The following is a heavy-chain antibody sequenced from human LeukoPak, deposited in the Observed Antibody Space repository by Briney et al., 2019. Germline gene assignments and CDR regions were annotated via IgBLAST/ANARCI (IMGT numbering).Heavy chain of an antibody. V-gene: IGHV4-31*03. D-gene: IGHD3-10*01. J-gene: IGHJ4*02. CDR3: ARQGYYGSGSYYNEGYYFDY. CDR1: GGSISSGGYY. Sequence: SQTLSLTCTVSGGSISSGGYYWSRIRQHPGKGLEWIGYIYYSGSTYYNPSLKSRVTISVDTSKNQFSLKLSSVTAADTAVYYCARQGYYGSGSYYNEGYYFDYWGQGTLVTVPS. CDR2: IYYSGST.